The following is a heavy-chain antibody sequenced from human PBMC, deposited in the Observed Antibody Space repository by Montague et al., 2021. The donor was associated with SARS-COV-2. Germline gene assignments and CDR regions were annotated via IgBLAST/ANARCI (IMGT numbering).Heavy chain of an antibody. V-gene: IGHV3-48*03. CDR2: ISSSGSII. Sequence: SLRLSCAASGFTFTHYEMNWVRQAPGKGLEWASYISSSGSIIYYADSVKGRFTISRDVAKNSLYLQMSSLRAEDTAVYYCARDREYCSSASCYDIYYGMDVWGPGTTVTVSS. CDR1: GFTFTHYE. D-gene: IGHD2-2*01. J-gene: IGHJ6*02. CDR3: ARDREYCSSASCYDIYYGMDV.